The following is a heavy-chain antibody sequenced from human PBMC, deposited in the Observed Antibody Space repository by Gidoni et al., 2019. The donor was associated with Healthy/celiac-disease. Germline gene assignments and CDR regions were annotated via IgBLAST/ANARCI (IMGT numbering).Heavy chain of an antibody. CDR1: GYTFTSYG. CDR2: ISAENGNT. J-gene: IGHJ4*02. Sequence: QVQLGQSGAEVTKPGASVKVSCKASGYTFTSYGISWVRQALGQGLEWMGWISAENGNTNYAQKLQGGVTMTTDTSTSTAYMELRSLRSDDTAVYYCARLEGTIFGPRAPDYWGQGTLVTVSS. V-gene: IGHV1-18*01. CDR3: ARLEGTIFGPRAPDY. D-gene: IGHD3-3*01.